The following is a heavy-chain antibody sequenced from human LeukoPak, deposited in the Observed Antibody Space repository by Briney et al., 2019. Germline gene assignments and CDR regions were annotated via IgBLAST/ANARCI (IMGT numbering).Heavy chain of an antibody. CDR1: GGTFSSYA. J-gene: IGHJ4*02. CDR3: ARAYCSSTSCPLDY. D-gene: IGHD2-2*01. Sequence: ASVKVSCKASGGTFSSYAISWVRQAPGQGLEWMGGIIPIFGTANYAQKFQGRVTITTDESTSTAYMELSSPRSEDTAVYYCARAYCSSTSCPLDYWGQGTLVTVSS. CDR2: IIPIFGTA. V-gene: IGHV1-69*05.